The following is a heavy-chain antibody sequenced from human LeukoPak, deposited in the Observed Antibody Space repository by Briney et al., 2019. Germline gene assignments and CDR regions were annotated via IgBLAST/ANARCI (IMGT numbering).Heavy chain of an antibody. Sequence: GGSLRLSCAASRFTFDDYAMYWVRQAPGKGLEWVSLISGDGGSTYYADSVKGRFTISRDNSKNSLYLQMNSLRTEDTALYYCAKNSGYDFSLDYWGQGTLVTVSS. CDR1: RFTFDDYA. CDR3: AKNSGYDFSLDY. CDR2: ISGDGGST. D-gene: IGHD5-12*01. J-gene: IGHJ4*02. V-gene: IGHV3-43*02.